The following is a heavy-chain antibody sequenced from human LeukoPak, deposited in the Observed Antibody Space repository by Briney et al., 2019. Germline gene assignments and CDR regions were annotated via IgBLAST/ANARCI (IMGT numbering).Heavy chain of an antibody. CDR2: VYMSGDT. CDR1: GGSITEFY. J-gene: IGHJ4*02. V-gene: IGHV4-4*07. CDR3: AKSDYYASGLDY. D-gene: IGHD3-10*01. Sequence: SETLSLTCSVSGGSITEFYRNWIRQPAGKGLEWIGRVYMSGDTNYNPSLKSRVTISVDTSKKQFSLKLSSVTAADTAVYYCAKSDYYASGLDYWGQGTLVTVSS.